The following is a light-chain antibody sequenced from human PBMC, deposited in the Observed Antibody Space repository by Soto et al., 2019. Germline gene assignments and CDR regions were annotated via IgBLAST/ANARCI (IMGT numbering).Light chain of an antibody. V-gene: IGLV1-40*01. CDR1: SSNIGAGYD. CDR2: GNS. CDR3: QSYERSSYV. J-gene: IGLJ1*01. Sequence: QSVLTQPPSVSGAPGQRVAFSCIGSSSNIGAGYDVHWYKQVQGSAPKRIIYGNSNRPSGVPDRFSGSKSGTSPSLALTGLQAGDEADNYCQSYERSSYVLGRWSKVTVL.